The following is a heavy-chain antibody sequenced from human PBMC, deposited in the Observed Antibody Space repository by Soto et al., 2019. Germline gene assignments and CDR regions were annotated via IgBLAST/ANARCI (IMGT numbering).Heavy chain of an antibody. D-gene: IGHD1-1*01. J-gene: IGHJ4*02. CDR2: ISGSGDST. CDR3: AKGYNTFKLSFDY. CDR1: GFTFNNYA. Sequence: GGSLRLSCAASGFTFNNYAMSWVRQAPGKGLEWVSTISGSGDSTYYADSVKGRFTISRDNSKNTLYLQMSSLRAEDTAIYYCAKGYNTFKLSFDYSGQGTMVTVSS. V-gene: IGHV3-23*01.